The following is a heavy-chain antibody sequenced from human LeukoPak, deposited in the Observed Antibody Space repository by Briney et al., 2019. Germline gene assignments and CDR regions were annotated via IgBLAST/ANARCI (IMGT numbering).Heavy chain of an antibody. CDR1: GYTFTSYD. CDR3: ARASIAVPCGY. J-gene: IGHJ4*02. D-gene: IGHD6-19*01. Sequence: GASVKVSCKASGYTFTSYDINWVRQATGQGVGWMGWMNPNSGNTGYAQKFQGRVTMTRNTSISTAYMELSSLRSEDTAVYYCARASIAVPCGYWGQGTLVTVSS. V-gene: IGHV1-8*01. CDR2: MNPNSGNT.